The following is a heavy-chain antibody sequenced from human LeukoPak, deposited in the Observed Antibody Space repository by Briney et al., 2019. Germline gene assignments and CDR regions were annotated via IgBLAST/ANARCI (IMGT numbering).Heavy chain of an antibody. CDR2: IFYSGTT. D-gene: IGHD1-1*01. CDR1: GGSMRLSSDY. CDR3: ARHRVVQAQRRHYYHGLDV. Sequence: SETLSLTCSVSGGSMRLSSDYWGWLRQSPGKGLEWIGSIFYSGTTYYSPSLKSRLTISIDTSENQFSLSLRSVAAADTAIYFCARHRVVQAQRRHYYHGLDVWGLGTTVVVSS. J-gene: IGHJ6*01. V-gene: IGHV4-39*01.